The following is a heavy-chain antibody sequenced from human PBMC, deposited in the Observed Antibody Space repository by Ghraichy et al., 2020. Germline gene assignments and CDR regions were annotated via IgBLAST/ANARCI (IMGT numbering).Heavy chain of an antibody. Sequence: SETLSLTCAVYGGSFSGYYWSWIRQPPGKGLEWIGEINHSGSTNYNPSLKSRVTISVDTSKNQFSLKLSSVTAADTAVYYCARTGPYCSGGSCYRGYFQHWGQGTLVTVSS. CDR2: INHSGST. D-gene: IGHD2-15*01. CDR1: GGSFSGYY. V-gene: IGHV4-34*01. J-gene: IGHJ1*01. CDR3: ARTGPYCSGGSCYRGYFQH.